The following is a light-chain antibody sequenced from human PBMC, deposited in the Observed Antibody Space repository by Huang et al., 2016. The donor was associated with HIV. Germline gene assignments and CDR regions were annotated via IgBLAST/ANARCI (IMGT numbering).Light chain of an antibody. CDR2: AAS. V-gene: IGKV1-NL1*01. J-gene: IGKJ1*01. CDR1: QGISNS. CDR3: QQYWSTPPAT. Sequence: DIQMTQSPSPLPASVGDRVTITCRASQGISNSLAWYQQKTGKAPKLLLYAASKLESGVPSRFSGSASGTDYTLTISSLQPEDFATYYCQQYWSTPPATFGQGTKVEIK.